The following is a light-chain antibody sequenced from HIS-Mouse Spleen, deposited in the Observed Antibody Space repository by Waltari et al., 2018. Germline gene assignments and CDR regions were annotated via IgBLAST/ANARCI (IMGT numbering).Light chain of an antibody. CDR2: KDS. J-gene: IGLJ2*01. V-gene: IGLV3-25*03. CDR1: ALPQQY. CDR3: QSADSSGTYRGV. Sequence: SYELTQPPSVSVSPGQTARIPCSGDALPQQYAYWYKQKPGQAPVLVIYKDSERPSGIPERFSGSSSGTTVTLTISGVQAEDEADYYCQSADSSGTYRGVFGGGTKLTVL.